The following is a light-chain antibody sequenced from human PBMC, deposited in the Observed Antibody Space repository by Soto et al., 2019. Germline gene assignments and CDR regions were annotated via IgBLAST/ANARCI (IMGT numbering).Light chain of an antibody. J-gene: IGKJ1*01. V-gene: IGKV1-5*03. Sequence: DIHMTQSPSTLSASVGDRVTITCRASQSLTMWLVWCQQKQGKALNLLIFKTSGIESGVPSRFSGSGSGTEFTLTISSLQTDDFSTDYCQHWTDYSWTFGQGTKVEVK. CDR3: QHWTDYSWT. CDR2: KTS. CDR1: QSLTMW.